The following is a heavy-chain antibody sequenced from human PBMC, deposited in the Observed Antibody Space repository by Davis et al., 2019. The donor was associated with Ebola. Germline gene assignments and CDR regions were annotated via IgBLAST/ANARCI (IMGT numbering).Heavy chain of an antibody. CDR3: TLLQEHL. V-gene: IGHV3-13*01. J-gene: IGHJ6*01. CDR2: IGTAGDT. CDR1: GFTLSGYD. Sequence: PGGSLRLSCAASGFTLSGYDMHWVRQATGKGLEWVSSIGTAGDTYYPGSVKGRFTISRENAKNSLYLQMNSLHQGPIGLPPGTLLQEHLWG.